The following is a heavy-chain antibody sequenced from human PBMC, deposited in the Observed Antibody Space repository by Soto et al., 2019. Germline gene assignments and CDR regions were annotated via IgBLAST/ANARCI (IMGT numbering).Heavy chain of an antibody. CDR3: ARHIGWELTGYDY. CDR2: INAGNGNT. D-gene: IGHD3-10*01. Sequence: QVQLVQSGAEVKKPGSSVKVSCKASGGTFSSYAISWVRQAPGQGLEWMGGINAGNGNTKYSQKFQGRVTITRDTSASTAYMELSSLRSEDTAVYYCARHIGWELTGYDYWGQGTLVTVSS. CDR1: GGTFSSYA. J-gene: IGHJ4*02. V-gene: IGHV1-3*01.